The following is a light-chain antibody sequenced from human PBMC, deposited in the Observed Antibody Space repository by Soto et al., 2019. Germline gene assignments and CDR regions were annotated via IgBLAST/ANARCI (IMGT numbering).Light chain of an antibody. CDR1: SGHSSYA. CDR3: QTWGTGIHVV. Sequence: QHVLTQSPSASASLGASVKLTCTLSSGHSSYAIAWHQQQPEKGPRYLMKLDSDGSHTKGDAIPDRFSGSSSGAERYLTISRLQSEDEADYYCQTWGTGIHVVFGGGTKLTVL. J-gene: IGLJ2*01. V-gene: IGLV4-69*01. CDR2: LDSDGSH.